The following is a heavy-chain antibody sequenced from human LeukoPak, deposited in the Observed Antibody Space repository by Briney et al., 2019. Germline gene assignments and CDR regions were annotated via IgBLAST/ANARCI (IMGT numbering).Heavy chain of an antibody. D-gene: IGHD6-19*01. Sequence: ASVKVSCKASGYTFTSYYMHWVRQAPGQGLEWMGIINPSGGSTGYAQKFQGRVTMTRDMSTSTVYMELSSLRSEDTAVYYCARAGRAVAGTGRQFDYWGQGTLVTVSS. CDR3: ARAGRAVAGTGRQFDY. J-gene: IGHJ4*02. CDR1: GYTFTSYY. V-gene: IGHV1-46*01. CDR2: INPSGGST.